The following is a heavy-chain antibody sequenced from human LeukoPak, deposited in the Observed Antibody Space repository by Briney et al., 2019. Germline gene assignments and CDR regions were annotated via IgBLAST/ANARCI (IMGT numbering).Heavy chain of an antibody. Sequence: SETLSLTCTVSGYSISSGYYWGWIRQPPGKGLEWIGSIYHSGSTYYNPSLKSRVTISVDRSKNQFSLKLSSVTAADTAVYYCAKQQLVGDDYWGQGTLVTVSS. CDR1: GYSISSGYY. J-gene: IGHJ4*02. CDR2: IYHSGST. CDR3: AKQQLVGDDY. D-gene: IGHD6-13*01. V-gene: IGHV4-38-2*02.